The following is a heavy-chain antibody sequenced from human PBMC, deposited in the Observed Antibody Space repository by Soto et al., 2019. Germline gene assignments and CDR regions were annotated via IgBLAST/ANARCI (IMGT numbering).Heavy chain of an antibody. Sequence: PGESLKISCKGSGYSFTSYWIGWVHQRPGKGLECMGIIYPGDSDTRYSPSFQGQVTISADKSISTAYLQWSSLKASDTAMYYCARQRRDAFDIWGQGTMVTVSS. CDR2: IYPGDSDT. CDR3: ARQRRDAFDI. J-gene: IGHJ3*02. V-gene: IGHV5-51*07. D-gene: IGHD1-1*01. CDR1: GYSFTSYW.